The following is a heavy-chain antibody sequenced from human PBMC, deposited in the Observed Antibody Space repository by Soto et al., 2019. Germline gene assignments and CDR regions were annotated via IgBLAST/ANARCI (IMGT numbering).Heavy chain of an antibody. J-gene: IGHJ6*03. V-gene: IGHV4-59*01. Sequence: PSETLSLTCTVSGGSISSYYWSWIRQPPWKGLEWIGYIYYSGSTNYNPSLKSRVTISVDTSKNQFSLKLSSVTAADTAVYYCARTLDYGHMDVWGKGTTVTVSS. D-gene: IGHD3-16*01. CDR2: IYYSGST. CDR3: ARTLDYGHMDV. CDR1: GGSISSYY.